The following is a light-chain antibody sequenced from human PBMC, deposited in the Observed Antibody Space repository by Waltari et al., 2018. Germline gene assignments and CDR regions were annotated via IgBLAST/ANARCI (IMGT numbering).Light chain of an antibody. CDR3: QQYYSSPLT. J-gene: IGKJ3*01. CDR1: QSILYSADNGNY. Sequence: DIVMTQSPDSLAVSPGERATINCKSSQSILYSADNGNYLAWYQKKPGQPPRLLIYWESTRASGVPDRFSGAGSGTDFNFTISSLQAEDVAVYYCQQYYSSPLTFGPGTKVDIK. CDR2: WES. V-gene: IGKV4-1*01.